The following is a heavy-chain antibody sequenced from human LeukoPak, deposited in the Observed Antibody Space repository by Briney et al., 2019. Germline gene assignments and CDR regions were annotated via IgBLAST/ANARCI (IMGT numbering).Heavy chain of an antibody. V-gene: IGHV3-11*01. CDR3: AREMAVPAAMSAFDI. CDR1: GFTFSDYY. J-gene: IGHJ3*02. CDR2: ISSSGSTI. D-gene: IGHD2-2*01. Sequence: PGGSLRLSCAAPGFTFSDYYMSWIRQAPGKGLEWVSYISSSGSTIYYADSVKGRFTISRDNAKNSLYLQMNSLRAENTAVYYCAREMAVPAAMSAFDIWGQGTMVTVSS.